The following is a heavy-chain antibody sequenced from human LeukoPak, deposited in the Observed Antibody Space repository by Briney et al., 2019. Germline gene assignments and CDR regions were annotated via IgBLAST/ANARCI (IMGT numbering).Heavy chain of an antibody. CDR1: GYTFTGYY. CDR3: ARDKFSGSLGSTGY. D-gene: IGHD6-6*01. V-gene: IGHV1-2*02. J-gene: IGHJ4*02. Sequence: VASVKVSCKASGYTFTGYYMHWVRQAPGQGLERMGWINPNSGGTNYAQKFQGRVTMTRDTSISTAYMELSRLRSDDTAVYYCARDKFSGSLGSTGYWGQGTLVTVSS. CDR2: INPNSGGT.